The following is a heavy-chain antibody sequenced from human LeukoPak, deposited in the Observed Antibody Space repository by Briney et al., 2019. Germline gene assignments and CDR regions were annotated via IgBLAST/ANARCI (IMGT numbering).Heavy chain of an antibody. V-gene: IGHV3-23*01. CDR2: MKGTGET. Sequence: GGSLRLSCAASGLSFTTFAMSWVRQGPARGLEWVSSMKGTGETFYADSVKGRFTLSRDSSRNTVHLQLNNLRVEDTAIYYCARASWVSTTDAVRWGQGTLATVSS. J-gene: IGHJ4*02. CDR1: GLSFTTFA. D-gene: IGHD1-14*01. CDR3: ARASWVSTTDAVR.